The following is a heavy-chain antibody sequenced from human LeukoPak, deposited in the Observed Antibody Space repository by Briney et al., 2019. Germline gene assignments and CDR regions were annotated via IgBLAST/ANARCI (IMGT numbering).Heavy chain of an antibody. CDR1: GASINSYY. CDR2: IYSSGST. J-gene: IGHJ4*02. V-gene: IGHV4-59*01. CDR3: ARAKPGPTYYDILTGYYKVAELDY. D-gene: IGHD3-9*01. Sequence: SETLSLTCTVSGASINSYYWSWIRQPPGKGLEWIGYIYSSGSTNYNPSLKSRVTISVDTSKNQFSLKLSSVTAADTAVYYCARAKPGPTYYDILTGYYKVAELDYWGQGTLVTVSS.